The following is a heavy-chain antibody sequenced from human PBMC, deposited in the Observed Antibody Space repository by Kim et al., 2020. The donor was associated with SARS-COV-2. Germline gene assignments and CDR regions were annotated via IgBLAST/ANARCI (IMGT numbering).Heavy chain of an antibody. V-gene: IGHV3-15*01. J-gene: IGHJ5*02. CDR1: GFTFSNAW. D-gene: IGHD5-18*01. Sequence: GGSLRLSCAASGFTFSNAWMSWVRQAPGKGLEWVGRIKSKTDGGTTDYAAPVKGRFTISRDDSKNTLYLQMNSLKTEDTAVYYCITETWIQLWLMPWGQGTLVTVSS. CDR3: ITETWIQLWLMP. CDR2: IKSKTDGGTT.